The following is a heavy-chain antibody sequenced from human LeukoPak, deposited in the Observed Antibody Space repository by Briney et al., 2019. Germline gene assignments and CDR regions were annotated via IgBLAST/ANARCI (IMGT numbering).Heavy chain of an antibody. J-gene: IGHJ4*02. Sequence: ASVKVSCTVSGYTLTELSMHWVRQAPGKGLEWMGGFDPEDGETIYAQKFQGRVTMTEDTSTDTAYMELSSLRSEDTAVYYGATGFRDWEWLIPSRWGQGTLVTVSS. CDR3: ATGFRDWEWLIPSR. D-gene: IGHD3-3*01. V-gene: IGHV1-24*01. CDR2: FDPEDGET. CDR1: GYTLTELS.